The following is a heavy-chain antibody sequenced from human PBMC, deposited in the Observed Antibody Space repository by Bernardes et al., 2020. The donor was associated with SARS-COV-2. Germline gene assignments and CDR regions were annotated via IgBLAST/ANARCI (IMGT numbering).Heavy chain of an antibody. Sequence: GSLRLSCAASGFTFSSSVMSWVRQAPGKGLEWVSAITGSGDITDYADSVKGRFTISRDNSKNTLYMQMNSLRAEDTAVYYCAIPNSRDYYYFESWGQGTLVTVSS. CDR3: AIPNSRDYYYFES. J-gene: IGHJ4*02. CDR1: GFTFSSSV. V-gene: IGHV3-23*01. CDR2: ITGSGDIT. D-gene: IGHD3-22*01.